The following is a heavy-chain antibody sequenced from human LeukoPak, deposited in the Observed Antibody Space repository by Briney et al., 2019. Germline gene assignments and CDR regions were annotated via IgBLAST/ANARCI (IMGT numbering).Heavy chain of an antibody. Sequence: PSETLSLTCTVSGGSISSGSYYWSWIRQPAGKGLEWIGRIYTSGSTNYNPSLKSRVTISVDTSKNQFSLKLSSVTAADTAVYYCASSYSSRTQNYYYYYMDVWGKGTTATVSS. V-gene: IGHV4-61*02. CDR1: GGSISSGSYY. D-gene: IGHD2-15*01. J-gene: IGHJ6*03. CDR2: IYTSGST. CDR3: ASSYSSRTQNYYYYYMDV.